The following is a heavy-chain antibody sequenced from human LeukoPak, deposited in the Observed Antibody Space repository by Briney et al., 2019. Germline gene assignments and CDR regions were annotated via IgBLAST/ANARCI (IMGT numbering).Heavy chain of an antibody. J-gene: IGHJ4*02. Sequence: PGGSLRLSCTTSGFTFGDYAMSWFRQAPGKGLEWVGFITTKTFGGTTEYAASVKGRFTVSRDDSKSIAYLQMNSLRTEDTAMYYCARRDDHNGRDYWGQGTLVTVSS. CDR2: ITTKTFGGTT. CDR1: GFTFGDYA. V-gene: IGHV3-49*03. CDR3: ARRDDHNGRDY. D-gene: IGHD5-24*01.